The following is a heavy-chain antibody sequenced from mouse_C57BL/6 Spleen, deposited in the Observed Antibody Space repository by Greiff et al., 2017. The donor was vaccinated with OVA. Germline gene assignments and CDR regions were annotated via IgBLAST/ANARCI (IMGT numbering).Heavy chain of an antibody. CDR2: IHPNSGST. D-gene: IGHD1-1*01. J-gene: IGHJ1*03. Sequence: QVQLQQSGAELVKPGASVKLSCKASGYTFTSYWMHWVKQRPGQGLEWIGMIHPNSGSTNYNEKFQSKATLTVDKSSSTAYMQLSSLTSEDSAVYYCARGTTYYGSSDWYFDVWGTGTTVTVSS. CDR1: GYTFTSYW. V-gene: IGHV1-64*01. CDR3: ARGTTYYGSSDWYFDV.